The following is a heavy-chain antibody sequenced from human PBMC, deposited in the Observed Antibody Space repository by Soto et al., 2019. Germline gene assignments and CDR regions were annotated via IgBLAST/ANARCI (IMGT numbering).Heavy chain of an antibody. J-gene: IGHJ4*02. CDR3: ARTQAVFIDY. CDR2: IYYSVST. D-gene: IGHD2-15*01. CDR1: GGSISSSSYY. Sequence: QLQLQESGPGLVKPSETLSLTCTVSGGSISSSSYYWGGLRQLPGKGLEWIGSIYYSVSTYYNPSLKSRVTISVDTSKNHFSLKLSSVTAADTAVYYCARTQAVFIDYWGQGTLVTVSS. V-gene: IGHV4-39*01.